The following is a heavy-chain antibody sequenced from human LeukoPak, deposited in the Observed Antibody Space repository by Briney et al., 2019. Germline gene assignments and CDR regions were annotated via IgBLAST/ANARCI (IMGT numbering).Heavy chain of an antibody. J-gene: IGHJ2*01. CDR1: GYIFTNSW. CDR2: ISPGDSDT. D-gene: IGHD6-13*01. V-gene: IGHV5-51*01. Sequence: GESLKISCKGSGYIFTNSWIALVRQMPEKGLEWMGIISPGDSDTRYSPSFQGQVSMSADKSISTAYLQWSSLRSSDTAIYYCARHRVVSSSEYFDLWGRGTLVTVSS. CDR3: ARHRVVSSSEYFDL.